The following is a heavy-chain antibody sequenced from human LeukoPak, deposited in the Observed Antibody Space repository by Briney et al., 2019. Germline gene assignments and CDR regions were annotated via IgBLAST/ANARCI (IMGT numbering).Heavy chain of an antibody. V-gene: IGHV3-73*01. CDR1: GFTFSGSA. D-gene: IGHD7-27*01. CDR2: VRSKTNNYAT. CDR3: SRVRTGDGNSIFDS. Sequence: GGSLRLSCAASGFTFSGSAIHWVRQASGRGLEWVGRVRSKTNNYATAYSESVRGRFTISRDDSQNTAYLQMNSLKTEDTATYYCSRVRTGDGNSIFDSWGQGTLVTVST. J-gene: IGHJ4*02.